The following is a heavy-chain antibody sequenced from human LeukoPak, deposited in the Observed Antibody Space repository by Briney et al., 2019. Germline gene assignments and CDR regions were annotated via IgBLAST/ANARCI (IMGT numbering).Heavy chain of an antibody. J-gene: IGHJ4*02. CDR3: ATTSRDVLDYYFAH. Sequence: GGSLRLSCAASGITSSIYEMNWVRQAPGKGLEWVSYISSGGRTIFYADSVKGRFTISRDNAKNSLYLQMDSLRAEDTALYYCATTSRDVLDYYFAHWGQGTLVTVSS. CDR2: ISSGGRTI. CDR1: GITSSIYE. V-gene: IGHV3-48*03. D-gene: IGHD5-24*01.